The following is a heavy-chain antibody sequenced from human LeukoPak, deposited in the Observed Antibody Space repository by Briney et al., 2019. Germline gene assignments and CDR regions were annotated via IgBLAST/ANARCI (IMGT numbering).Heavy chain of an antibody. Sequence: PGGSLRLSCAASGFTFSSFGMNWVRQAPGKGLERISYISSTSSTIYCADSVKGRFTISRDSAKNSLYLQMNSLRAEDTAVYYCARHYSGAYGLGYWGQGTLVTVSS. J-gene: IGHJ4*02. D-gene: IGHD1-26*01. CDR1: GFTFSSFG. CDR3: ARHYSGAYGLGY. V-gene: IGHV3-48*01. CDR2: ISSTSSTI.